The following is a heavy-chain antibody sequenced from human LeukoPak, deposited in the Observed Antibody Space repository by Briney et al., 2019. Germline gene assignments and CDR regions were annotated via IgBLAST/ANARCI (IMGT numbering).Heavy chain of an antibody. J-gene: IGHJ4*02. Sequence: ASVKVSCKASGYTFTSYAISWVRQAPGQGLEWMGGIIPILGTANYAQKFQGRVTITADESTGTAYMELSSLRSEDTAVYYCARGITMVRGVIISYYFDYWGQGTLVTVSS. CDR3: ARGITMVRGVIISYYFDY. D-gene: IGHD3-10*01. CDR1: GYTFTSYA. CDR2: IIPILGTA. V-gene: IGHV1-69*13.